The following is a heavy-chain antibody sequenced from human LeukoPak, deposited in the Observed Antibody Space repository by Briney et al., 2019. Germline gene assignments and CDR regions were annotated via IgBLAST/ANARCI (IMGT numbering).Heavy chain of an antibody. CDR2: IKQDGSEK. D-gene: IGHD5-12*01. V-gene: IGHV3-7*01. J-gene: IGHJ4*02. CDR3: ARDLNRYSGYDYWVY. Sequence: TGGSLRLSCAASGFTFSSYWMSWVRQAPGKGLEWVANIKQDGSEKYYVDSVKGRFTISRDNAKNSLYLQMNSLRAEDTAVYYCARDLNRYSGYDYWVYWGQGTLVTVSS. CDR1: GFTFSSYW.